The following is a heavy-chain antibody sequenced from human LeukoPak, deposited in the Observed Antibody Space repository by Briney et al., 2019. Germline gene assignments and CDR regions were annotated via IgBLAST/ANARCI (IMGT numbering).Heavy chain of an antibody. Sequence: ASVKVSCKASGYTFTGYYLHWVLQAPGQGLEWMGWVYPNNGGPYYAQKFQGRVTMTRDTSITTVYMELSRLRSDDTAVYYCARKGEVYGDYDYWGQGTLVTVSS. J-gene: IGHJ4*02. D-gene: IGHD4-17*01. V-gene: IGHV1-2*02. CDR3: ARKGEVYGDYDY. CDR1: GYTFTGYY. CDR2: VYPNNGGP.